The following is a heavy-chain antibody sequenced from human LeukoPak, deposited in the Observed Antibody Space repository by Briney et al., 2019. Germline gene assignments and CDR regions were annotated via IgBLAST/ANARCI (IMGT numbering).Heavy chain of an antibody. J-gene: IGHJ4*02. Sequence: GGSLRLSCAASGFTFSSYGMSWVRQAPGKGLVWVSRVSTDGNIISYADSVKGRFTISRDNAKNTVYLQMNSLRAEDTAVYYCVRDRTTVTLFDYWGQGTLVTDSS. CDR3: VRDRTTVTLFDY. CDR2: VSTDGNII. CDR1: GFTFSSYG. D-gene: IGHD4-17*01. V-gene: IGHV3-74*01.